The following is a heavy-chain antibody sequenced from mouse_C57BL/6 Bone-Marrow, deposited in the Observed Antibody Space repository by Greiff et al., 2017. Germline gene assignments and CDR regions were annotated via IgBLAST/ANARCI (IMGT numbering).Heavy chain of an antibody. CDR3: AGRMVTRGDFYYFDY. D-gene: IGHD2-2*01. CDR2: ISNGGGST. Sequence: EVKLMESGGGLVQPGGSLKLSCAASGFTFSDYYMYWVRQTPEKRLEWVAYISNGGGSTYYPDTVKGRFTISSDNAQNTLYLQRSRLKSEDTAMYYCAGRMVTRGDFYYFDYWGQGTTLTVSS. CDR1: GFTFSDYY. V-gene: IGHV5-12*01. J-gene: IGHJ2*01.